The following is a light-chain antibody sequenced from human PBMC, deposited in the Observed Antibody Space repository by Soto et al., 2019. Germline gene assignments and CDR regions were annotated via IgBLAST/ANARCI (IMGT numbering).Light chain of an antibody. CDR1: TSDIGAYNY. J-gene: IGLJ2*01. CDR2: DVS. V-gene: IGLV2-14*03. CDR3: SSYTSNSVV. Sequence: QSVLTQPASVSGSPGQSITISCTGTTSDIGAYNYVSWYQHQPGKAPKLMIYDVSNRPSGVSNRFSGSKSGNTASLTISGLQADDEADSYCSSYTSNSVVFGGGTKLTVL.